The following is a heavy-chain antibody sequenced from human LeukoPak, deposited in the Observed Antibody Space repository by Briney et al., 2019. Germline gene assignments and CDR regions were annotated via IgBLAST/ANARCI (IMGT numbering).Heavy chain of an antibody. D-gene: IGHD6-19*01. J-gene: IGHJ4*02. CDR3: AKDTGSGLTFDY. CDR2: INSDGSST. V-gene: IGHV3-74*01. CDR1: GFTFSSYW. Sequence: GGSLRLSCAASGFTFSSYWMHWVRQAPGKGLVWVSRINSDGSSTSYADSVKGRFTISRDNAKNTLYLQMNSLRAEDTAVYYCAKDTGSGLTFDYWGQGTLVTVSS.